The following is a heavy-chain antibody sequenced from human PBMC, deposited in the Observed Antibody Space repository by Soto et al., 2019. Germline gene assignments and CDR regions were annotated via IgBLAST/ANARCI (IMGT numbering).Heavy chain of an antibody. Sequence: ASVTGSCKASGGTFSSYAISWVRQAPGQGLEWMGGIIPIFGTANYAQKFQGRVTITADESTSTAYMELSSLRSEDTAVYYCARIYDSSGYNWKPFDYWGQGTLVTVSS. J-gene: IGHJ4*02. V-gene: IGHV1-69*13. D-gene: IGHD3-22*01. CDR1: GGTFSSYA. CDR3: ARIYDSSGYNWKPFDY. CDR2: IIPIFGTA.